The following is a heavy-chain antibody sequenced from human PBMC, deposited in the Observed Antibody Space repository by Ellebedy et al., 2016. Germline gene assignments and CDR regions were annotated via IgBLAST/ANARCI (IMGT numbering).Heavy chain of an antibody. D-gene: IGHD2/OR15-2a*01. CDR2: ISDDGSDK. V-gene: IGHV3-30*18. J-gene: IGHJ6*02. Sequence: GESLKISCAASGFTFSRYGIQWVRQAPGKGLEWVAGISDDGSDKYYTDSVQGRFTISRDNSKIRVFLQMNSLRLEDTAVYYCTKVRSPDFYKSSGMDVWGQGTTVTVSS. CDR3: TKVRSPDFYKSSGMDV. CDR1: GFTFSRYG.